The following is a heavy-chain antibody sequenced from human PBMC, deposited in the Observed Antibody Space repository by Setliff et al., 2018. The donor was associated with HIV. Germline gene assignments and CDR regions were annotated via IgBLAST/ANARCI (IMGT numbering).Heavy chain of an antibody. CDR1: GYTFTSYG. D-gene: IGHD1-26*01. V-gene: IGHV1-18*01. CDR3: ARGGSIVGASLYYFDY. J-gene: IGHJ4*02. CDR2: ISAYNGNT. Sequence: ASVKVSCKASGYTFTSYGIGWVRQAPGQGLEWMGWISAYNGNTNYAQKLQGRVTMTTDTSTSTAYMELRSLRSDDTAVYYCARGGSIVGASLYYFDYWGQGTLVTVSS.